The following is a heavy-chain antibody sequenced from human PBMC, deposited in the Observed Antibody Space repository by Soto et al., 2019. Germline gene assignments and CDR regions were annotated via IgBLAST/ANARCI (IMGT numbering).Heavy chain of an antibody. J-gene: IGHJ4*02. CDR2: IDWDDDK. Sequence: SGPTLVNPTQTLTLTCTFSGFSLSTSGMRASWIRQPPGKALEWLARIDWDDDKFYSTSLKTRLTISKDTSKNQVVLTMTNMDPVDTATYYCARTPTERRGFDYWGQGTLVTVSS. V-gene: IGHV2-70*04. CDR3: ARTPTERRGFDY. CDR1: GFSLSTSGMR. D-gene: IGHD1-1*01.